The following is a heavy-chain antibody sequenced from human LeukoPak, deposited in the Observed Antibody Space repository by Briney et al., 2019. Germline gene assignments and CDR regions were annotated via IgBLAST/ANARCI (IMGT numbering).Heavy chain of an antibody. CDR2: IYYSGST. D-gene: IGHD6-13*01. V-gene: IGHV4-31*03. J-gene: IGHJ6*02. CDR1: GGSISIGGYY. CDR3: ARDTLSIAAAGTYYYYYYGMDV. Sequence: SQTLSLTCSVSGGSISIGGYYWSWIRQHPGKGLEWIGYIYYSGSTYYNPSLKSRVTISVDTSKNQFSLKLSSVTAADTALYYCARDTLSIAAAGTYYYYYYGMDVWAKGPRSPSP.